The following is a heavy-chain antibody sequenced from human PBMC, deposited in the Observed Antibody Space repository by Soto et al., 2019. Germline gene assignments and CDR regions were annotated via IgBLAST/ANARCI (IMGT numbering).Heavy chain of an antibody. CDR1: GDSVSSGGYS. D-gene: IGHD6-13*01. J-gene: IGHJ1*01. V-gene: IGHV4-30-2*01. Sequence: SETLSLTCTVSGDSVSSGGYSWSWIRQPPGKGLEWIGNIYHSGSTSYNPSLKSRVTISVDRSKNQFSLKLSSVTAADTAVYYCARDLGSSWYPEYFQHWGQGTLVTVSS. CDR2: IYHSGST. CDR3: ARDLGSSWYPEYFQH.